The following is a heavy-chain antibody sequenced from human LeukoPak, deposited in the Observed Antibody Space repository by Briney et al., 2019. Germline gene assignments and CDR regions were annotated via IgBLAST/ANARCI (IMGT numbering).Heavy chain of an antibody. CDR3: ARDYYGSGSYAGTFDY. V-gene: IGHV1-46*01. Sequence: AASVKVSCKASGYTFTSYYMHWVRQAPGQGLEWMGLINPSGGSTSYAQKFQGRVTMTRDTSTSTVYMELSSLRSEDTAVYYCARDYYGSGSYAGTFDYWGQGTLVTVSS. J-gene: IGHJ4*02. CDR2: INPSGGST. D-gene: IGHD3-10*01. CDR1: GYTFTSYY.